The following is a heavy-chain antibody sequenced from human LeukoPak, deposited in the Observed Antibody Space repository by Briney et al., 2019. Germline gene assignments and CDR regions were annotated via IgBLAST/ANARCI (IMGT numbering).Heavy chain of an antibody. J-gene: IGHJ4*02. D-gene: IGHD5-18*01. CDR2: ISGSGTDI. V-gene: IGHV3-21*05. CDR1: GSTFNRYN. Sequence: PGGSLRLSCAASGSTFNRYNMSWVRQAPGEGLECLSYISGSGTDINYADSVRGRFTISRDNAKNLLYLQMNDLRVEDTAVYYCARTARHLDYWGQGTLVTVSS. CDR3: ARTARHLDY.